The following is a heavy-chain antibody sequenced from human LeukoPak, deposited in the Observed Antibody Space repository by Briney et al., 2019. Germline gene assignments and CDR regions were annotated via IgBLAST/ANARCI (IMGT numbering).Heavy chain of an antibody. CDR1: GITVSGNY. Sequence: GGSLRLSCAASGITVSGNYMSWVRQAPGKGLEWVSVIYSGGSTYYADSVKGRFTISRDNSKNTLYLQMNSLRAEDTAVYYCARDGCSSTSCYYYYMDVWGKGTTVTVSS. CDR2: IYSGGST. D-gene: IGHD2-2*01. V-gene: IGHV3-53*01. CDR3: ARDGCSSTSCYYYYMDV. J-gene: IGHJ6*03.